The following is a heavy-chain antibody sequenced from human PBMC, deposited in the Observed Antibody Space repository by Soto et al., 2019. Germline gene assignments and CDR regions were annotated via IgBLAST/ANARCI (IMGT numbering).Heavy chain of an antibody. Sequence: ASVKVSCKTSGYTFAAYYIHWVRQAPGQGLEWMGFIFPNSGGSTTSAQQFEGRVTMTRDSSISTAYLELSGPTPDDTAVYYGAKDGGGIFDCWGQGTLVTVSS. J-gene: IGHJ4*01. CDR1: GYTFAAYY. CDR3: AKDGGGIFDC. D-gene: IGHD3-10*01. CDR2: IFPNSGGST. V-gene: IGHV1-2*02.